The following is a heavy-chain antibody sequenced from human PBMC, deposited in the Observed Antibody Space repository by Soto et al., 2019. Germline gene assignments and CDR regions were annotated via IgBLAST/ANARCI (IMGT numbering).Heavy chain of an antibody. D-gene: IGHD4-4*01. CDR3: AKERGPHDYSLYFFDY. CDR2: ISGTGGST. J-gene: IGHJ4*02. V-gene: IGHV3-23*01. Sequence: GGSLRLSCAASGFTFDNYAMSWVRQAPGKGLEWVSAISGTGGSTNYADSVKGRFTISRDNSKNMLYLQMNSLRAEDTALYYCAKERGPHDYSLYFFDYWGQGIRVTVAS. CDR1: GFTFDNYA.